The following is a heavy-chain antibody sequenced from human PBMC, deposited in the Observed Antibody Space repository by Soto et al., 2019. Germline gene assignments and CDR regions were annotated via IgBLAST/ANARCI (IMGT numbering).Heavy chain of an antibody. CDR1: GGSISSYY. V-gene: IGHV4-59*08. CDR3: ARQGVGEFDY. CDR2: IYYSGST. Sequence: QVQLQESGPGLVKPSETLSLTCTVSGGSISSYYWSWIRQPPGKGLEWIGYIYYSGSTNYNPSLKSRVTTSVDTSKNQFSLKLSSVTAADTAVYYCARQGVGEFDYWGQGTLVTVSS. J-gene: IGHJ4*02. D-gene: IGHD1-26*01.